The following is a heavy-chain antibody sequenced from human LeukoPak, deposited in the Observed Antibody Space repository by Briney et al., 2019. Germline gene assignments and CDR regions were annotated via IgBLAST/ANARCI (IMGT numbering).Heavy chain of an antibody. CDR3: ARDFDGATPADAFDI. V-gene: IGHV4-59*01. J-gene: IGHJ3*02. CDR2: IYYSGST. Sequence: SETLSLTCTVSGGSISSYYWSWIRQPPGKGLEWIGYIYYSGSTNYNPSLKSRVTISVDTSKNQFSLKLSSVTAADTAVYYCARDFDGATPADAFDIWGQGTMVTVSS. D-gene: IGHD1-26*01. CDR1: GGSISSYY.